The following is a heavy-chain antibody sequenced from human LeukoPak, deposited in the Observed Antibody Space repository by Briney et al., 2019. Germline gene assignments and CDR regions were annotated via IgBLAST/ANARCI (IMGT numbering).Heavy chain of an antibody. D-gene: IGHD5-18*01. V-gene: IGHV5-51*01. J-gene: IGHJ4*02. CDR3: ARHMDTAIWAFDY. CDR1: GYSFTNYW. CDR2: IYPGDSDT. Sequence: GESLKISCKGSGYSFTNYWINWVRQMPGKGLEWMGIIYPGDSDTRYSPSFQGQVTISADKSISTAYLQWSSLKASDTAMYYCARHMDTAIWAFDYWGQGTLVTVSS.